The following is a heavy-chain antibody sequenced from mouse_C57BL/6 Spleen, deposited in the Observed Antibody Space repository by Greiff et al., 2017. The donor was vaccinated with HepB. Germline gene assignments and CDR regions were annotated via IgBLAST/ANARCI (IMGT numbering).Heavy chain of an antibody. J-gene: IGHJ3*01. V-gene: IGHV14-4*01. CDR2: IDPENGDT. Sequence: DVKLVESGAELVRPGASVKLSCTASGFNIKDDYMHWVKQRPEQGLEWIGWIDPENGDTEYASKFQGKATITADTSSNTAYLQLSSLTSEDTAVYYCTPLTTVVARAYWGQGTLVTVSA. D-gene: IGHD1-1*01. CDR1: GFNIKDDY. CDR3: TPLTTVVARAY.